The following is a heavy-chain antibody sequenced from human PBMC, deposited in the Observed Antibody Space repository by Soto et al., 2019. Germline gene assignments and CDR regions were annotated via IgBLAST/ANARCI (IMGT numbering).Heavy chain of an antibody. D-gene: IGHD6-13*01. CDR1: GGSITSYY. J-gene: IGHJ5*02. CDR2: IHYSGNT. Sequence: SETLSLTCTVSGGSITSYYWSWIRQPPGKGLEWIGNIHYSGNTNYNPSLKSRVTISVDMSKNQFSLKVSSVTAADTAVYYCARQTSSWDRWFDPWGQGTLVTVSS. V-gene: IGHV4-59*08. CDR3: ARQTSSWDRWFDP.